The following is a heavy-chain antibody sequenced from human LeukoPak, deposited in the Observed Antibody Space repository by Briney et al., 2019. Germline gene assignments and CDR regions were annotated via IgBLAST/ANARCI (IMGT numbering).Heavy chain of an antibody. Sequence: PGGSLRLSCAASGFTVSSNYMNWVRQAPGKGLEWVSVIYGGGNIYYADSAKGRVTISRDNSENTLHLQMNSLRVEDTAIYYCAKDVPYCSSTICDKGFDYWGQGTLVTVSS. CDR2: IYGGGNI. CDR3: AKDVPYCSSTICDKGFDY. CDR1: GFTVSSNY. D-gene: IGHD2-2*02. J-gene: IGHJ4*02. V-gene: IGHV3-53*01.